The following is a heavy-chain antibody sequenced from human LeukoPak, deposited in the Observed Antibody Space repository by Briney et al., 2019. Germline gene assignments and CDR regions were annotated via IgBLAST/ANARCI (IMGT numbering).Heavy chain of an antibody. CDR2: ISYDGSNE. CDR1: GFTFSSYA. Sequence: GGSLRLSCAASGFTFSSYAMHWVRQAPGKGLEWVAVISYDGSNEYYADSVKGRFTISRDNSKNTLYLQMNSLRAEDTAVYYCARSVVAAFGRYFDYWGQGTLVTVSS. V-gene: IGHV3-30*04. CDR3: ARSVVAAFGRYFDY. D-gene: IGHD5-12*01. J-gene: IGHJ4*02.